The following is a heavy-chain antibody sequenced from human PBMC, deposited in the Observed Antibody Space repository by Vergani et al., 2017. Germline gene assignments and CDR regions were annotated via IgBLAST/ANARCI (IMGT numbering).Heavy chain of an antibody. CDR3: AKEHRAYYYDSSGYGNFDY. CDR1: GFTFSSYA. CDR2: ISGSGGST. D-gene: IGHD3-22*01. Sequence: EVQLLESGGGLVQPGGSLRLSCAASGFTFSSYAMSWVRQAPGKGLEWVSAISGSGGSTYYADSVKGRFTISRDNSKNTLYLQMNSLRAEDTAVYYCAKEHRAYYYDSSGYGNFDYWGQGTLVTVSS. V-gene: IGHV3-23*01. J-gene: IGHJ4*02.